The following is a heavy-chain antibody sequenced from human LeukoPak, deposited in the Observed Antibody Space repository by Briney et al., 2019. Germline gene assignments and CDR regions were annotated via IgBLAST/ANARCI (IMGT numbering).Heavy chain of an antibody. V-gene: IGHV1-18*01. CDR3: ARALWFGESTPAGY. CDR1: GYTFTSYG. CDR2: ISAYNGNT. D-gene: IGHD3-10*01. Sequence: ASVKVSCKASGYTFTSYGISWVRQAPGQGVEWMGRISAYNGNTNYAQKLQGRVTMTTDTSTSTAYMELRSLRSDDTAVYYCARALWFGESTPAGYWGQGTLVTVSS. J-gene: IGHJ4*02.